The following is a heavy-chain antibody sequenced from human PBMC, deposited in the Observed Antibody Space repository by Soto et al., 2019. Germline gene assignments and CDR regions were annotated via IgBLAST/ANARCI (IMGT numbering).Heavy chain of an antibody. D-gene: IGHD1-26*01. V-gene: IGHV3-21*01. Sequence: KPGGSLRLSCAASGFTFSSYSMNWVRQAPGKGLEWVSSISSSSSYIYYADSVKGRFTISRDNAKNSLYLQMNSLRAEDTAVYYCARDCIVGATTPYGMDVWGQGTTVTVSS. CDR2: ISSSSSYI. CDR3: ARDCIVGATTPYGMDV. CDR1: GFTFSSYS. J-gene: IGHJ6*02.